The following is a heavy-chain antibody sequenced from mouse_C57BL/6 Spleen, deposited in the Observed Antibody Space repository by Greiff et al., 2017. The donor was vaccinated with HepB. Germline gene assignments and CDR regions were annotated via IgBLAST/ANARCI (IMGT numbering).Heavy chain of an antibody. CDR1: GFTFSDYY. D-gene: IGHD1-1*01. CDR2: INYDGSST. CDR3: ARAGDYYGSSYWYFDV. Sequence: DVKLVESEGGLVQPGSSMKLSCTASGFTFSDYYMAWVRQVPEKGLEWVANINYDGSSTYYLDSLKSRFIISRDNAKNILYLQMSSLKSEDTATYYCARAGDYYGSSYWYFDVWGTGTTVTVSS. V-gene: IGHV5-16*01. J-gene: IGHJ1*03.